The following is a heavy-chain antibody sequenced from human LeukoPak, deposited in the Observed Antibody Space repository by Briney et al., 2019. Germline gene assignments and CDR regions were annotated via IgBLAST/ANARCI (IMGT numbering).Heavy chain of an antibody. CDR2: INHSGST. CDR1: GGSFSGYY. J-gene: IGHJ5*02. Sequence: SETLFLTCAVYGGSFSGYYWSWIRQPPGKGLEWIGEINHSGSTNYNPSLKSRVTISVDTSKNQFSLKLSSVTAADTAVYYCARVMPYYYGSGSLNWFDPWGQGTLVTVSS. D-gene: IGHD3-10*01. CDR3: ARVMPYYYGSGSLNWFDP. V-gene: IGHV4-34*01.